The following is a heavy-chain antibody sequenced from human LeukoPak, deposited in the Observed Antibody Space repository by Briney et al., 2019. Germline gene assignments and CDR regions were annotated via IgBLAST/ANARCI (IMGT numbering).Heavy chain of an antibody. Sequence: GGSLRLSCAASGFTFSSYAMSWVRQAPGKGLEWVSAISGSGGSTYYADSVKGRFTISRDNSKNTLYLQMNSLRAEDTAVYYCARDYYDSSGYYCGSPWGQGTLVTVSS. CDR2: ISGSGGST. J-gene: IGHJ5*02. D-gene: IGHD3-22*01. CDR3: ARDYYDSSGYYCGSP. V-gene: IGHV3-23*01. CDR1: GFTFSSYA.